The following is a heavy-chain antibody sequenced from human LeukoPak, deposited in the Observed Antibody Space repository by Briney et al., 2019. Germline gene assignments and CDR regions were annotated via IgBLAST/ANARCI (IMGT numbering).Heavy chain of an antibody. CDR1: GGTFSSYA. Sequence: GASVKVSCTASGGTFSSYAISWVRQAPGQGLEWMGGIIPIFGTANYAQKFQGRVTITADKSTSTAYMELSSLRSEDTAVYYCARVGLSGWSSYYFDYWGQGTLVTVSS. J-gene: IGHJ4*02. CDR3: ARVGLSGWSSYYFDY. V-gene: IGHV1-69*06. CDR2: IIPIFGTA. D-gene: IGHD6-19*01.